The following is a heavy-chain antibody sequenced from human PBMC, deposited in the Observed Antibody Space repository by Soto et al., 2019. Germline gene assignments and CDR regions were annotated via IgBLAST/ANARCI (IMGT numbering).Heavy chain of an antibody. Sequence: ASVKVSCKASGYTFTGDYMHWVRQAPGQGLEWLGRINPNSGVTNYAQNFEGRVTMTRDTSTSTAYMEMSRLRFDDTAVYYCAGDVNYYTMDVWGQ. J-gene: IGHJ6*02. CDR1: GYTFTGDY. CDR3: AGDVNYYTMDV. V-gene: IGHV1-2*02. CDR2: INPNSGVT.